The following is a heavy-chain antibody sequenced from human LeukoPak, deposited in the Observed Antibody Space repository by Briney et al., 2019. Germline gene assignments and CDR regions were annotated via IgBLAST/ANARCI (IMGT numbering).Heavy chain of an antibody. CDR2: ISESGGST. V-gene: IGHV3-23*01. D-gene: IGHD5-18*01. J-gene: IGHJ4*02. Sequence: PGGSLRLSCAASGFTFRSYAMSWVRQAPGKGLEWVSDISESGGSTHYADSVKGRFTISRDNSKNTLYLQMYTLRAEDTAVYFCAKIRGYTYGFGDYWGQGILVTVSS. CDR1: GFTFRSYA. CDR3: AKIRGYTYGFGDY.